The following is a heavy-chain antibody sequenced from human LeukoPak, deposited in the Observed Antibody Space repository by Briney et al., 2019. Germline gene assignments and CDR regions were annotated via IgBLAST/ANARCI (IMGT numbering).Heavy chain of an antibody. V-gene: IGHV4-59*01. CDR1: GGSISSYY. CDR2: IYYSGST. D-gene: IGHD3-22*01. J-gene: IGHJ4*02. CDR3: ARVRDSSGYYLEYYFDY. Sequence: SETLSLTCTVSGGSISSYYWSWIRQPPGKGLEWIGYIYYSGSTNYNPSLKSRVTISVDTSKNQFSLKLSSVTAADTAVYYCARVRDSSGYYLEYYFDYWGQGTLVTVSS.